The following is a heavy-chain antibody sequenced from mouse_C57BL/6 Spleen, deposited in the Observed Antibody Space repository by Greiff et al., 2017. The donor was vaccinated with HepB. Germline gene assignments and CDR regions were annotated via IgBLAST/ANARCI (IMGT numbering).Heavy chain of an antibody. CDR1: GYTFTDYN. CDR3: ARSRARSYFDY. D-gene: IGHD3-1*01. V-gene: IGHV1-22*01. J-gene: IGHJ2*01. CDR2: INPNNGGT. Sequence: EVHRVESGPELVKPGASVKMSCKASGYTFTDYNMHWVKQSHGKSLEWIGYINPNNGGTSYNQKFKGKATLTVNKSSSTAYMELRSLTSEDSAVYYCARSRARSYFDYWGQGTTLTVSS.